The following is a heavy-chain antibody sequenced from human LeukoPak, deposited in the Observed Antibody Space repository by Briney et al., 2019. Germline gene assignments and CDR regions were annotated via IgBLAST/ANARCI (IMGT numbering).Heavy chain of an antibody. CDR3: ARTRLLWFGELLFRDAFDI. CDR1: GGSFSGYY. J-gene: IGHJ3*02. Sequence: PSETLSLTCAVYGGSFSGYYWSWIRQPPGKGLEWIGEINHSGSTNYNPSLKSRVTISVDTSKNQFSLKLSSVTAADTAVYYCARTRLLWFGELLFRDAFDIWGQGTMVTVSS. V-gene: IGHV4-34*01. D-gene: IGHD3-10*01. CDR2: INHSGST.